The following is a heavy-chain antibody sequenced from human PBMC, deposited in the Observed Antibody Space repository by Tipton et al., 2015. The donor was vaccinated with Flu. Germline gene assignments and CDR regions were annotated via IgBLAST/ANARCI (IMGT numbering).Heavy chain of an antibody. V-gene: IGHV3-23*01. CDR3: AKGPRDYYDSSGSF. J-gene: IGHJ4*02. CDR2: ISGRGGRT. CDR1: GFTFSSYA. Sequence: SLRLSCAASGFTFSSYAMSWVRQAPGKGLEWVSGISGRGGRTYYTDSVKGRFTISRDNSKNTLYLQMNSLRAEDTAVYYCAKGPRDYYDSSGSFWGQGTLVTVSS. D-gene: IGHD3-22*01.